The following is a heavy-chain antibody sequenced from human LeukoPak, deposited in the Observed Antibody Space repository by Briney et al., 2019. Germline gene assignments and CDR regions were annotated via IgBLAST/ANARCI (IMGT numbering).Heavy chain of an antibody. CDR2: INPSGGST. V-gene: IGHV1-46*01. J-gene: IGHJ4*02. Sequence: ASVKVSCKASEYTSTGYYMHWVRQAPGQGLEWMGIINPSGGSTSYAQKFQGRVTMTRDTSTSTVYMELSSLRSEDTAVYYCAKESPSIAAALDYWGQGTLVTVSS. CDR1: EYTSTGYY. CDR3: AKESPSIAAALDY. D-gene: IGHD6-13*01.